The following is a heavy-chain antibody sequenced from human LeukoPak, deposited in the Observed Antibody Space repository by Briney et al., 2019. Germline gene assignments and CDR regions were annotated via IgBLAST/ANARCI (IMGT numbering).Heavy chain of an antibody. J-gene: IGHJ1*01. CDR2: ILPGDSDT. Sequence: GESLKISCKGSXXXFTXNWXGXVXXXXXXGLXWXGIILPGDSDTRYSPSFQGQVTISADKSINTAYVQWSSLKASDTAMYYCATYAGTSSKYFHHWGQGTLVTVSS. V-gene: IGHV5-51*01. CDR3: ATYAGTSSKYFHH. CDR1: XXXFTXNW. D-gene: IGHD3-10*01.